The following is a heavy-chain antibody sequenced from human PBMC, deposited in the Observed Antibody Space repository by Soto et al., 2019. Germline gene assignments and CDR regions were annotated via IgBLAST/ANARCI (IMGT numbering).Heavy chain of an antibody. CDR1: GGSISSSSYY. CDR3: ARLDEKQWLVVDY. V-gene: IGHV4-39*01. J-gene: IGHJ4*02. Sequence: SETLSLTCTVSGGSISSSSYYWGWIRQPPGKGLEWIGSIYYSGSTYYNPSLKSRVTISVDTSKNQFSLKLSSVTAADTAVYYCARLDEKQWLVVDYWGQGTLVTVSS. CDR2: IYYSGST. D-gene: IGHD6-19*01.